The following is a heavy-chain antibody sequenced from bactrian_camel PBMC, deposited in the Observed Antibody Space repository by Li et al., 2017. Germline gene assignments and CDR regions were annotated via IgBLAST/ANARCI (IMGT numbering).Heavy chain of an antibody. Sequence: HVQLVESGGGSEQAGGSLRLSCAASGYTFSRGCMGWFRQAPGKEREGVAVIEGEGYTRYADSVKGRFTISVDGAGDTQYLQMNNLKPEDPASYYCASLNPGGDCGGWLKSPPNKYSQGTQVTVS. CDR1: GYTFSRGC. J-gene: IGHJ4*01. D-gene: IGHD1*01. V-gene: IGHV3S26*01. CDR2: IEGEGYT.